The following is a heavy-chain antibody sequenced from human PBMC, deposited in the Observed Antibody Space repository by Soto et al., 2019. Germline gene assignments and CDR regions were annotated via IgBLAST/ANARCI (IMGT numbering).Heavy chain of an antibody. CDR3: AGVGYCSGDTCYLAWFDP. V-gene: IGHV4-30-4*01. CDR2: IYYTGST. D-gene: IGHD2-15*01. Sequence: QVQLQESGPGPVKPSQTLSLSCSVSGGSISSGDYYWSWIRQPPGKGLEWIGYIYYTGSTYYNPSLKSRVTISVDTSKNQCSLNLSSVTAADTAVYYCAGVGYCSGDTCYLAWFDPWGRGTQVTVSS. CDR1: GGSISSGDYY. J-gene: IGHJ5*02.